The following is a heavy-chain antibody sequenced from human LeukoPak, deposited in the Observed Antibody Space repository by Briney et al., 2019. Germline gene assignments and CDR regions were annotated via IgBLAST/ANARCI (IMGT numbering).Heavy chain of an antibody. Sequence: GASMKVSCKASGGTFSSYAISWVRQAPGQGLEWMGWINPNSGGTNYAQKFQGRVTMTRDTSISTAYMELSRLRSDDTAVYYCATPLFWSGYYTLDYWGQGTLVTVSS. CDR3: ATPLFWSGYYTLDY. V-gene: IGHV1-2*02. J-gene: IGHJ4*02. CDR2: INPNSGGT. D-gene: IGHD3-3*01. CDR1: GGTFSSYA.